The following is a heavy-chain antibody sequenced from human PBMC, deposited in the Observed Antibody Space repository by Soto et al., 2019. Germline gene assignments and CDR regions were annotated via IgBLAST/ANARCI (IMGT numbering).Heavy chain of an antibody. V-gene: IGHV2-5*02. CDR1: GFSLTTSGVG. J-gene: IGHJ4*02. D-gene: IGHD3-3*01. CDR3: AHRVLRTVFGLVTTTAIYFDF. CDR2: IYWDDDK. Sequence: QITLNESGPTVVSPTETLTLTCRFSGFSLTTSGVGVGWIRQSPGKAPEWLALIYWDDDKPYSASLKSRLTITKDTTKNQVVLTVSDLDPTDTATYYCAHRVLRTVFGLVTTTAIYFDFWGQGTTVAVSS.